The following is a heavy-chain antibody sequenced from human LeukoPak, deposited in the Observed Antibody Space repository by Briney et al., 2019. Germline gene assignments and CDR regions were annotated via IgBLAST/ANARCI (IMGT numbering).Heavy chain of an antibody. CDR1: GFTFSDYY. CDR3: AKGSGGWPYYLDN. J-gene: IGHJ4*02. CDR2: ISGSGDST. Sequence: GGSLRLSCAASGFTFSDYYMSWVRQAPGKGLEWVSAISGSGDSTFYADSVKGRFTISRDNSKNTLYLQMNSLRVEDTAVYYCAKGSGGWPYYLDNWGQGTLVTVSS. D-gene: IGHD6-19*01. V-gene: IGHV3-23*01.